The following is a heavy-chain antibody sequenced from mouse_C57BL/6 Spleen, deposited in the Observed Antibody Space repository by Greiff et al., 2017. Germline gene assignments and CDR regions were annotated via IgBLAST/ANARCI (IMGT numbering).Heavy chain of an antibody. Sequence: QVHVKQPGAELVRPGSSVKLSCKASGYTFTSYWMDWVKQRPGQGLEWIGNIYPSDSETHYNQKFKDKATLTVDKSSSTAYMQLSSLTSEDSAVYYCARGGYGSSPWFAYWGQGTLVTVSA. V-gene: IGHV1-61*01. J-gene: IGHJ3*01. CDR3: ARGGYGSSPWFAY. D-gene: IGHD1-1*01. CDR2: IYPSDSET. CDR1: GYTFTSYW.